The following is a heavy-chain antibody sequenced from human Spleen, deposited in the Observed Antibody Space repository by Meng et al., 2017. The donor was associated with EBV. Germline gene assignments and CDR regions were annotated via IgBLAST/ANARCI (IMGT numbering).Heavy chain of an antibody. V-gene: IGHV1-69*01. Sequence: QGPVVHSGAEVQKPGYSLNVSCKASGGSFRYSAISWVRQSPGQGLEWMGGLIPDFGTPDYAPNYQARVTITADESTSTAYMELNRLTTEDTAIYYCARESGRGYTPDFWGQGTLVTVSS. CDR2: LIPDFGTP. J-gene: IGHJ4*02. D-gene: IGHD3-10*01. CDR1: GGSFRYSA. CDR3: ARESGRGYTPDF.